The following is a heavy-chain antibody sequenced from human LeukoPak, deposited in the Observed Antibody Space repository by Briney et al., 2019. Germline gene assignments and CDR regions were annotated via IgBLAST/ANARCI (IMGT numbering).Heavy chain of an antibody. Sequence: GASVKVSCKASGGTFSSYAISWVRQAPGQGLEWMGWISAYNGNTNYAQKLQGRVTMTTDTSTSTAYMELRSLRSDDTAVYYCARDSLDSRGKYMDVWGKGTTVTVSS. J-gene: IGHJ6*03. CDR2: ISAYNGNT. D-gene: IGHD2-2*03. CDR1: GGTFSSYA. CDR3: ARDSLDSRGKYMDV. V-gene: IGHV1-18*01.